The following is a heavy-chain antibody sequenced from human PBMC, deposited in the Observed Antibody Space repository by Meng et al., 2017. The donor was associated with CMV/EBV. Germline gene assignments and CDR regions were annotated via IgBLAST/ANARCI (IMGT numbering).Heavy chain of an antibody. J-gene: IGHJ5*02. V-gene: IGHV4-34*01. D-gene: IGHD3-10*01. CDR3: AAGDGSGIGDNWFDP. CDR1: GGSFSGYY. CDR2: INHSGST. Sequence: YGGSFSGYYWSWIRKPPGKGLEWIGEINHSGSTNYNPSLKSRVTISVDTSKNQFSLKLSSVTAADTAVYYCAAGDGSGIGDNWFDPWGQGTLVTVSS.